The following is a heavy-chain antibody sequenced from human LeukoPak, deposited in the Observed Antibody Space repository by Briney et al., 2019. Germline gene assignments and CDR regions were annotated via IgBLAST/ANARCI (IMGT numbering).Heavy chain of an antibody. CDR2: INAYNGNT. CDR3: ARRQGTTLSFDY. D-gene: IGHD1-1*01. CDR1: GYNFNTYG. V-gene: IGHV1-18*01. J-gene: IGHJ4*02. Sequence: GASVKGSCKASGYNFNTYGFSWVRQAPGQGLEWMGWINAYNGNTNYAQKLQGRVTMTTETSTSTAYMELRSLRSDDTAVYYCARRQGTTLSFDYWGQGTLVTVSS.